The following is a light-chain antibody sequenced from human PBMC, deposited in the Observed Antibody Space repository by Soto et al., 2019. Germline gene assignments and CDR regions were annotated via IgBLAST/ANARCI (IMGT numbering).Light chain of an antibody. Sequence: EVVLTQSPATLSLSPGERATLSCRASQSVSSYLAWYQQKPGQAPRLLIYDASNRASGIPARFSGGGSETDFTRTISSLEPEDFAVYYCQQRNIGLTFGPGTKVDLK. J-gene: IGKJ3*01. V-gene: IGKV3-11*01. CDR3: QQRNIGLT. CDR2: DAS. CDR1: QSVSSY.